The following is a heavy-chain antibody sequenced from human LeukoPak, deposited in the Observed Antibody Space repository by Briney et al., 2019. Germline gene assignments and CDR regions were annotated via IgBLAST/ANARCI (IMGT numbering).Heavy chain of an antibody. J-gene: IGHJ4*02. D-gene: IGHD5-12*01. CDR2: IYYSGST. Sequence: SETLSLTCTVSGGSISSSSYYWGWIRQPPGKGLEWIGSIYYSGSTYYNPSLKSRVTISVDTSKNQFSLKLSSVTAADTAVYYCARGGWLRFVDYWGQGILVTVSS. CDR3: ARGGWLRFVDY. CDR1: GGSISSSSYY. V-gene: IGHV4-39*07.